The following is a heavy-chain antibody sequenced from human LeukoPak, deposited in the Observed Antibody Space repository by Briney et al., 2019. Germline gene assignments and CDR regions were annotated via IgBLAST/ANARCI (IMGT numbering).Heavy chain of an antibody. CDR2: IFHSGNT. D-gene: IGHD2-15*01. CDR3: ARSLPAATFFDY. J-gene: IGHJ4*02. CDR1: GGSISSSNW. Sequence: SGTLSLTCAVSGGSISSSNWWSWVRQPPGKELEWIGEIFHSGNTNYNPSLKSRVTISVDKSKNQFSLKLSSVTAADTAVYYCARSLPAATFFDYWGQGTLVTVSS. V-gene: IGHV4-4*02.